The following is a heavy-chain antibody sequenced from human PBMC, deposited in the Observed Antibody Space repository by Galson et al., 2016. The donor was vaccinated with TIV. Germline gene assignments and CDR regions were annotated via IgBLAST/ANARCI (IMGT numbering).Heavy chain of an antibody. CDR2: IVHFFRTT. Sequence: SVKVSCKASGGNFSYYALSWVRQAPGRGLEWMGRIVHFFRTTNCAQNFQGRVTITADESTSTAYMELNGLRSEDTAVYYCASSTTATTNYYYMDVWGKGTTVIVSS. J-gene: IGHJ6*03. CDR1: GGNFSYYA. V-gene: IGHV1-69*13. D-gene: IGHD4-17*01. CDR3: ASSTTATTNYYYMDV.